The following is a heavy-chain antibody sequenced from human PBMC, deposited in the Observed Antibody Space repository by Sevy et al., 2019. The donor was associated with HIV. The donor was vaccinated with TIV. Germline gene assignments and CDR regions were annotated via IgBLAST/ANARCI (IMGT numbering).Heavy chain of an antibody. D-gene: IGHD2-15*01. CDR2: ISYDGSNK. Sequence: GGSLRLSCAASGFTFSSYAMHWVRQAPGKGLEWVALISYDGSNKYYADSVKGRFTISRDNSKNTLYLQMNSLRAEDTAVYYCARGGGRVVVAAIRTRTYNWFDPWGQGTLVTVSS. J-gene: IGHJ5*02. CDR3: ARGGGRVVVAAIRTRTYNWFDP. CDR1: GFTFSSYA. V-gene: IGHV3-30-3*01.